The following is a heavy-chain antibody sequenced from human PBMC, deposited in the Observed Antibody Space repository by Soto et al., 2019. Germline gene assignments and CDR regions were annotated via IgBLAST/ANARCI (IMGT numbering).Heavy chain of an antibody. Sequence: SETLSLTCTVSGGSISNGYYYWSWVRQNPGKGLEWIGFIYHSGRTYYNPSLKSRVTISVDTPKNQFSLNLSSVTAADTAVYYCATGEGGNVLRFFDWFFWGRGTLVTV. V-gene: IGHV4-31*03. CDR1: GGSISNGYYY. CDR2: IYHSGRT. CDR3: ATGEGGNVLRFFDWFF. J-gene: IGHJ1*01. D-gene: IGHD3-9*01.